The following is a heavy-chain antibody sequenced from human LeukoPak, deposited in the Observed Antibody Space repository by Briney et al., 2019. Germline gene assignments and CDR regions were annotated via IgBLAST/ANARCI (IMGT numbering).Heavy chain of an antibody. CDR1: GFTFSNVA. D-gene: IGHD6-6*01. J-gene: IGHJ4*02. CDR3: GGSRSFF. V-gene: IGHV3-23*01. CDR2: IGVSGGST. Sequence: GGTLRLSCAASGFTFSNVAMSWVRQAPGKGLEWVSTIGVSGGSTYYADSVKGRFIISRDNSKNTLYLQMNSLRADDTAVYFCGGSRSFFWGQGTLVTVSS.